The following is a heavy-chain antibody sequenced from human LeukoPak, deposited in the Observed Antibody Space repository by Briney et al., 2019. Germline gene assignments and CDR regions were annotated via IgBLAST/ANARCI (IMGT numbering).Heavy chain of an antibody. Sequence: SETLSLTCTVSGGSVSSYYWSWIRQPPGKGLEWIGYIYYSGSTNYNPSLKSRVTISVDTSKNQFSLKLSSVTAADTAVYYCARGYSSSWYDYWGQGTLVTVPS. CDR3: ARGYSSSWYDY. J-gene: IGHJ4*02. CDR2: IYYSGST. V-gene: IGHV4-59*02. D-gene: IGHD6-13*01. CDR1: GGSVSSYY.